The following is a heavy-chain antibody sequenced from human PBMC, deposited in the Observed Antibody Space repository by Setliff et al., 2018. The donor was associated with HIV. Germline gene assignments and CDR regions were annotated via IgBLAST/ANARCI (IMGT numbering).Heavy chain of an antibody. V-gene: IGHV3-48*03. CDR1: GFTFSSYE. Sequence: GGSLRLSCAASGFTFSSYEMTRVRQAPGKGLEWVSYISRSGNTIYYADSVKGRFTISRDNAKNSLYLQMNSLRAEDTAVYYCARDPPYDILTGYYGDAFDIWGQGTMVTVSS. J-gene: IGHJ3*02. CDR3: ARDPPYDILTGYYGDAFDI. D-gene: IGHD3-9*01. CDR2: ISRSGNTI.